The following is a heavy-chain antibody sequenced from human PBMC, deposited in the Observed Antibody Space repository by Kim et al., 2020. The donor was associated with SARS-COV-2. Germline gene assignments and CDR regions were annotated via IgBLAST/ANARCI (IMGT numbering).Heavy chain of an antibody. J-gene: IGHJ4*02. V-gene: IGHV1-18*01. Sequence: NYAQKLQGRVTMTTDTSTSTAYMELRSLRSDDTAVYYCARDIVAGTPFDYWGQGTLVTVSS. D-gene: IGHD6-19*01. CDR3: ARDIVAGTPFDY.